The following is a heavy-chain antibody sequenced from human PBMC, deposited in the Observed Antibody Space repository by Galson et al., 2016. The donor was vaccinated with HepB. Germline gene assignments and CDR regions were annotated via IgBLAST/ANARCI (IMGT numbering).Heavy chain of an antibody. D-gene: IGHD6-19*01. V-gene: IGHV3-48*02. Sequence: SLRLSCAASGFTFSNYNMNWVRQAPGKGMEWVSYVSPNGNTKYYADSEKGRFSISKDNAKNSLSLQMPSLRDDDTAVYYCARGLPFHSSGWYFDSWGQGILVTVSS. CDR3: ARGLPFHSSGWYFDS. CDR2: VSPNGNTK. J-gene: IGHJ4*02. CDR1: GFTFSNYN.